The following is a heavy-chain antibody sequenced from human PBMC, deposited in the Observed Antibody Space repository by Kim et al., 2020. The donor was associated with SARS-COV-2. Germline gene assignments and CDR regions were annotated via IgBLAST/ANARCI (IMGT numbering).Heavy chain of an antibody. D-gene: IGHD5-12*01. CDR3: ARYSGYDSKSSDYFDY. CDR1: GFTFSDYY. V-gene: IGHV3-11*01. CDR2: ISSSGSTI. J-gene: IGHJ4*02. Sequence: GGSLRLSCAASGFTFSDYYMSWIRQAPGKGLEWVSYISSSGSTIYYADSVKGRFTISRDNAKNSLYLQMNSLRAEDTAVYYCARYSGYDSKSSDYFDYWGQGTLVTVSS.